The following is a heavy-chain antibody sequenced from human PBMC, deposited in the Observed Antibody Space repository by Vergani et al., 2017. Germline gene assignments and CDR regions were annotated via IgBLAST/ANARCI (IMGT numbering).Heavy chain of an antibody. D-gene: IGHD5-18*01. CDR2: ISGSGGST. Sequence: EVQLVESGGGLVQPGGSLRLSCAASEFTFSSYAMSWVRQAPGKGLGWVSAISGSGGSTYYADSVKGRFTISRDNSKNTLYLQMNSLRAEDTAVYYCAKALRGYSYGYEEFGAFDIWGQGTMVTVSS. J-gene: IGHJ3*02. V-gene: IGHV3-23*04. CDR3: AKALRGYSYGYEEFGAFDI. CDR1: EFTFSSYA.